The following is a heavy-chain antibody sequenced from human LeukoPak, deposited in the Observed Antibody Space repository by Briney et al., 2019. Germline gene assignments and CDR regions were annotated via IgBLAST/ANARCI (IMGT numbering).Heavy chain of an antibody. D-gene: IGHD2-2*02. J-gene: IGHJ4*02. CDR3: ARGPCLWASCYRRFDY. CDR1: GGSFSGYY. CDR2: INHGGST. Sequence: SETLSLTCAVYGGSFSGYYWSWIRQPPGKGLEWIGEINHGGSTNYNPSLKSRVTISVDTSKNQFSLKLSSVTAADTAVYYCARGPCLWASCYRRFDYWGQGTLVTVSS. V-gene: IGHV4-34*01.